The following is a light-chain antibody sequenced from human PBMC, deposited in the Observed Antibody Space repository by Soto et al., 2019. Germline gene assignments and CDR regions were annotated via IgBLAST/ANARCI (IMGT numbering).Light chain of an antibody. V-gene: IGKV3-15*01. CDR2: GAS. Sequence: EIVLTQSPATLSFSPGERATLSCRASQSVSSYLAWYQQKPGQAPRLLIFGASTRVTGIPARFSGSGSGTEFTLTISSLQPDDFATYYCQQYNDYWTFGQGTKVDIK. CDR1: QSVSSY. J-gene: IGKJ1*01. CDR3: QQYNDYWT.